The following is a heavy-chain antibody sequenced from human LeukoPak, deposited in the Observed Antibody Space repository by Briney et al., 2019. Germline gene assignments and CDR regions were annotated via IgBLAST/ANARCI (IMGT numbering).Heavy chain of an antibody. J-gene: IGHJ6*02. CDR3: AREYSSGWPLYYYYGMDV. V-gene: IGHV3-33*08. CDR2: IWYDGSNK. CDR1: GFTFSSYG. D-gene: IGHD6-19*01. Sequence: PGGSLRLSCAASGFTFSSYGMHWVRQAPGKGLEWVAVIWYDGSNKYYADSVKGRFTISRDNSKNTLYLQMNSLRAEDTAVYYCAREYSSGWPLYYYYGMDVWGQGTTVTVSS.